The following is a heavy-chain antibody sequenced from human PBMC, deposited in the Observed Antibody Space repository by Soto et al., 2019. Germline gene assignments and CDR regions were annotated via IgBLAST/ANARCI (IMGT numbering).Heavy chain of an antibody. D-gene: IGHD4-17*01. J-gene: IGHJ6*02. CDR2: IYPGDSDT. Sequence: GESLKISCKGSGYTFTNYWIVWVRQIPGKGLEWMGIIYPGDSDTRYSPSFQGQVTISADRSISTAYLQWSSLKASDTGMYYCARYPTLTDYFFHGMDVWGQGTTVTVSS. CDR1: GYTFTNYW. CDR3: ARYPTLTDYFFHGMDV. V-gene: IGHV5-51*01.